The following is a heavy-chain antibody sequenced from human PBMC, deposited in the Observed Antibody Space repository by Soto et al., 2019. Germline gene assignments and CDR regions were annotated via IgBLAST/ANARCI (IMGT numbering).Heavy chain of an antibody. J-gene: IGHJ4*02. CDR3: AREVRNYDFWSGSFDY. V-gene: IGHV1-46*03. CDR2: INPSGGST. Sequence: ASVKVSCKASGYTFTSYYMHWVRQAPGQGLVWMGIINPSGGSTSYAQKFQGRVTMTRDTSTSTVYMELSSLRSEDTAVYYCAREVRNYDFWSGSFDYWGQGTLVTVSS. D-gene: IGHD3-3*01. CDR1: GYTFTSYY.